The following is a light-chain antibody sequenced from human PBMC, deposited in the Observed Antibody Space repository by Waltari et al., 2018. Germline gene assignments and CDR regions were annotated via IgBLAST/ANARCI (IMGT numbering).Light chain of an antibody. CDR3: QKYGSTPRP. Sequence: EIVLTPSPGTLSLSPGERASLSCRASQIISTSYLAWYQQKPGQAPRLLIYDASRRATGIPDRFSGSGSGTDFTLTISRLEPEDFAVYYCQKYGSTPRPFGGGTKVEIK. J-gene: IGKJ4*01. CDR2: DAS. CDR1: QIISTSY. V-gene: IGKV3-20*01.